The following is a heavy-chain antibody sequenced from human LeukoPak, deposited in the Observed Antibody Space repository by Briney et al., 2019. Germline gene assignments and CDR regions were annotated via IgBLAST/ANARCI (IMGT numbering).Heavy chain of an antibody. CDR1: GFTFSSYW. J-gene: IGHJ3*02. D-gene: IGHD3-10*01. Sequence: GGSLRLSCAASGFTFSSYWMHWVRQVPGKGLVWVPRINSDGSSTSYADSVKGRFTISRDNAKNTLYVQMNSLRAEDTAVYYCSTGSGHAFDIWGRGTMVTISS. V-gene: IGHV3-74*01. CDR3: STGSGHAFDI. CDR2: INSDGSST.